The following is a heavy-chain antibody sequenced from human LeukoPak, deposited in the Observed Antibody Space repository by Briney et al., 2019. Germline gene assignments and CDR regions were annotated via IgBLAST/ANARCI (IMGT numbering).Heavy chain of an antibody. D-gene: IGHD3-9*01. CDR1: GASISSSSHY. V-gene: IGHV4-39*07. CDR2: IYFNEST. Sequence: SETLSLTCSVSGASISSSSHYWGWIRQAPGKGLEWIGKIYFNESTYYNPSLKSRVTISVDTSKNQFSLKLSSVTAADTAVYYCARDPSIYDILTGSEPAYYMDAWGKGTTVTVSS. CDR3: ARDPSIYDILTGSEPAYYMDA. J-gene: IGHJ6*03.